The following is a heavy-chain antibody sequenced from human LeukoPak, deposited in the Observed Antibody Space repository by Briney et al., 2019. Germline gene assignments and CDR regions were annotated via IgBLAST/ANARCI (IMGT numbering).Heavy chain of an antibody. CDR3: ARESPSRGDAFDI. CDR2: IHTSGTT. D-gene: IGHD6-13*01. J-gene: IGHJ3*02. Sequence: SETLSLTCSVSGGSVSTHYWSWIRQPAGKGLEWIGRIHTSGTTNYNPSLKSRVTLSLDTSNNQLSLTVTSVTAADTAVYYCARESPSRGDAFDIWGQGTMVTVSS. CDR1: GGSVSTHY. V-gene: IGHV4-4*07.